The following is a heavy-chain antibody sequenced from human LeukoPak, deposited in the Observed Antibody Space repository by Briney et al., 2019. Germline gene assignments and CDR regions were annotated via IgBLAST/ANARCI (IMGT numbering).Heavy chain of an antibody. CDR2: INSDGRSP. CDR1: GFTLSNYW. D-gene: IGHD3-22*01. Sequence: GGSLRLSCAASGFTLSNYWMHWVRQAPGKGLVWVSRINSDGRSPSYADSVKGRFTISRDNAKNTLYLQMNSLRAEDTAVYYCARGYYDSSGYYLIDYWGQGTLVTVS. CDR3: ARGYYDSSGYYLIDY. J-gene: IGHJ4*02. V-gene: IGHV3-74*01.